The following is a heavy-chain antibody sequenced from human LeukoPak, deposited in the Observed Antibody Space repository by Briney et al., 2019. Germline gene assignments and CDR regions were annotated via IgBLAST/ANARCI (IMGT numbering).Heavy chain of an antibody. J-gene: IGHJ4*02. CDR1: GFTFSNYE. V-gene: IGHV3-48*03. D-gene: IGHD3/OR15-3a*01. Sequence: GGSLRLSCAASGFTFSNYEMNWVRQAPGKGLERVSYISSSGSTIYYADSVKGRFTISRGNAKNSLYLHMNSLRAEDTAIYYCAREGLYYFDYWGQGTLVTVSS. CDR3: AREGLYYFDY. CDR2: ISSSGSTI.